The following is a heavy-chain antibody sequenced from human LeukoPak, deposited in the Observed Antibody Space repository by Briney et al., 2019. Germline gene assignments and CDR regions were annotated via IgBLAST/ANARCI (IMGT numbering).Heavy chain of an antibody. V-gene: IGHV4-61*01. CDR2: IYYSGST. CDR3: AREGATVTTYSSYGMDV. D-gene: IGHD4-17*01. J-gene: IGHJ6*02. CDR1: GGSVSSGSYY. Sequence: PSETLSLTCTVSGGSVSSGSYYWSWIRQPPGKGLEWIGYIYYSGSTNYNPSLKSRVTISVDTSKNQFSLKLGSVTAADTAVYYCAREGATVTTYSSYGMDVWGQGTTVTVSS.